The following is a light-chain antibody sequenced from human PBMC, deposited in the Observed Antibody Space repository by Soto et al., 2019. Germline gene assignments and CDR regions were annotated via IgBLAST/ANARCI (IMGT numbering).Light chain of an antibody. CDR3: CSYTSSITRYV. CDR2: DVS. V-gene: IGLV2-14*01. CDR1: SSDVGGYNY. J-gene: IGLJ1*01. Sequence: QSALSQPASVSGSPGQSITISCTGTSSDVGGYNYVSWYQQHPGNAPKLMIYDVSNRPSGVSNRFSGSKSGNTASLTISGLQTEDEADYYCCSYTSSITRYVFGTGTKLTVL.